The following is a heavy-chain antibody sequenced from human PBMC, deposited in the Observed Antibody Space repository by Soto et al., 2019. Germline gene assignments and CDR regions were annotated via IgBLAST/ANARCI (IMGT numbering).Heavy chain of an antibody. D-gene: IGHD2-15*01. CDR2: IYYSGST. Sequence: PSETLSLTCTVSGGSISSGGYYWSWIRQHPGKGLEWIGYIYYSGSTYYNPSLKSRVTISVDTSKNQFSLKLSSVTAADTAVYYCAREGYCSGGSCSNRRNWFDPWGQGTLVTVSS. J-gene: IGHJ5*02. CDR3: AREGYCSGGSCSNRRNWFDP. CDR1: GGSISSGGYY. V-gene: IGHV4-31*03.